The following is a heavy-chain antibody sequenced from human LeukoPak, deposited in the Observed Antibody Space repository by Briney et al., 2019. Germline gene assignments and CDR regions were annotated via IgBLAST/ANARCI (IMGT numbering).Heavy chain of an antibody. Sequence: SETRSLTCTVSAGCISSSSHYWGWLRQPPGKGLEWIGSIYYDGRNYYNPSLKNRVTISVDTSKNQFSLRLTSVTAADTAVFYCARYSTSQGWFDPWGQGTLVTVSS. J-gene: IGHJ5*02. V-gene: IGHV4-39*01. CDR3: ARYSTSQGWFDP. CDR1: AGCISSSSHY. D-gene: IGHD2/OR15-2a*01. CDR2: IYYDGRN.